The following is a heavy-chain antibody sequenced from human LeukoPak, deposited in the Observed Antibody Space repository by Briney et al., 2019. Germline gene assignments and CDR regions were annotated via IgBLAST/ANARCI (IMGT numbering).Heavy chain of an antibody. J-gene: IGHJ4*02. CDR2: ISSSGTTT. Sequence: GGSLRLSCAASGFSFSVYEIHWVRQAPGKGLEWIADISSSGTTTYYADSVKGRFTISRDNAKNSLYLQMNRLGAEDTAVYYCTTLKVASNFDYWGQGTLVTVSS. D-gene: IGHD6-19*01. CDR3: TTLKVASNFDY. CDR1: GFSFSVYE. V-gene: IGHV3-48*03.